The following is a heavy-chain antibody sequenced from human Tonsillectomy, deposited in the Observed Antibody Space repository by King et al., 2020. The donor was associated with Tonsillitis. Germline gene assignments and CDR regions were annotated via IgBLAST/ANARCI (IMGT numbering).Heavy chain of an antibody. D-gene: IGHD5/OR15-5a*01. J-gene: IGHJ5*02. Sequence: VQLVESGGGVVQPGRSLRVSCAASGFTFDSYGMHWVRQAPGKGLEWVAVIWYDGSKKYYAESVKGRFTISRDNSKNTLYLQMNSLRAEDTAVYYCARTSSPIDWVDTWGQGTLVTVSS. CDR2: IWYDGSKK. V-gene: IGHV3-33*01. CDR1: GFTFDSYG. CDR3: ARTSSPIDWVDT.